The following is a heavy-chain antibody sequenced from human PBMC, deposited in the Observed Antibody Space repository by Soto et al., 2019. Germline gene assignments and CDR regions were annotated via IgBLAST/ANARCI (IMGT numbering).Heavy chain of an antibody. V-gene: IGHV4-31*03. CDR2: IYSSGDT. Sequence: QVQLQESGPGLVRSSRTLSLTCTVSGGSVTSGGYYWSWIRHCPGKGLEWIGYIYSSGDTNYNPSLNSRVAMSVDTSKNQFSLQLTSVTVADTAIYNCTRDWGPPVPHGYDSWGQGILVTVSS. D-gene: IGHD7-27*01. CDR1: GGSVTSGGYY. J-gene: IGHJ5*01. CDR3: TRDWGPPVPHGYDS.